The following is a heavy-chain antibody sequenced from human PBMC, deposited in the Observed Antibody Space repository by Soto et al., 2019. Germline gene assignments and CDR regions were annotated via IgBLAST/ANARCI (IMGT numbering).Heavy chain of an antibody. V-gene: IGHV1-69*01. J-gene: IGHJ4*02. CDR1: GDAFTNYI. Sequence: QVQLVQSGAEVKKPGSSVKVSCKASGDAFTNYIFDWVRQAPGQGLEWMGGIIPMFGTPKYAQTFQDRVTISADVTTGPAYLELTSLRVDDTAVYYCARGRDQPPVGLYFDSWGEGTRVTVSS. CDR2: IIPMFGTP. D-gene: IGHD1-26*01. CDR3: ARGRDQPPVGLYFDS.